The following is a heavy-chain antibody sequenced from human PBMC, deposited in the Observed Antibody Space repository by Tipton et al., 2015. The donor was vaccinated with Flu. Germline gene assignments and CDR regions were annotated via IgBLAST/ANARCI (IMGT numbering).Heavy chain of an antibody. D-gene: IGHD1-26*01. CDR3: ARHRVGLLQFPPFDS. V-gene: IGHV4-39*01. CDR2: LYYSGTT. CDR1: GGSINNRNYY. Sequence: LRLSCSVSGGSINNRNYYWGWIRQPPGKGLEWIGSLYYSGTTYYNTSLTSRVTISVDTSKNQFSLKLSSVTAADTAVYYCARHRVGLLQFPPFDSWGQGTLVSVSS. J-gene: IGHJ4*02.